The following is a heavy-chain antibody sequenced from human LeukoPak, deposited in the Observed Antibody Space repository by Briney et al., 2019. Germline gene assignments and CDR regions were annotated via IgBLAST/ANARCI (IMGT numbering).Heavy chain of an antibody. V-gene: IGHV1-2*04. Sequence: ASVKVSCKASGYTFTGYYMHWVRQAPGQGLEWMGWINPNSGGTNYAQKFQGWVTMTRDTSISTAYMELSRLRSDDTAVYYCARGEYAGAIWCAFDIWGQGTMVTVPS. CDR1: GYTFTGYY. CDR2: INPNSGGT. J-gene: IGHJ3*02. D-gene: IGHD1-26*01. CDR3: ARGEYAGAIWCAFDI.